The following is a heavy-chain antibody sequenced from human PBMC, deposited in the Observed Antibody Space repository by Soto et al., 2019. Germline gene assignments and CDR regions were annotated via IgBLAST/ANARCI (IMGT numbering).Heavy chain of an antibody. CDR3: ARTSIEYSSSLVWFEA. Sequence: GVLRLACAASGFTFTSYSMNWVRQAPGNGLEWVSYISNIGSTIYYADSVKGRFTISRDNAKSSLYLKMNSLRDEETAVYYCARTSIEYSSSLVWFEAWGQGTLVTVSS. CDR2: ISNIGSTI. V-gene: IGHV3-48*02. J-gene: IGHJ5*02. D-gene: IGHD6-6*01. CDR1: GFTFTSYS.